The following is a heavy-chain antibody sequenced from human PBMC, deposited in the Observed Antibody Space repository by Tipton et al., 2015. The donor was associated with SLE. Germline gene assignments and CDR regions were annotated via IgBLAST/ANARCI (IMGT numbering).Heavy chain of an antibody. D-gene: IGHD3-10*02. CDR2: IYYSGNS. V-gene: IGHV4-59*01. Sequence: TLSLTCTVSGGSISSYYWTWIRQPPGKGLEWIAYIYYSGNSNYNPSLRSRVTVSVDTSKNQFSLRLSSVTAADTAVYYCTRGPRHVEIDYWGQGTLVTVSS. CDR3: TRGPRHVEIDY. J-gene: IGHJ4*02. CDR1: GGSISSYY.